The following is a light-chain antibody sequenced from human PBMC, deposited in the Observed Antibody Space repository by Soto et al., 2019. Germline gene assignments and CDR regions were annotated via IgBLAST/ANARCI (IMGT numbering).Light chain of an antibody. CDR1: QGIGNT. V-gene: IGKV3-15*01. CDR3: QHYANWPVT. Sequence: EIVMTQSPATLSVSPGDGATLSCRASQGIGNTLAWYQQKPGQTPRLLIYRTTIRATGVPARFSGSASGTEFTLTITSLQSEDFAVYYCQHYANWPVTFGGGTKIESK. CDR2: RTT. J-gene: IGKJ4*01.